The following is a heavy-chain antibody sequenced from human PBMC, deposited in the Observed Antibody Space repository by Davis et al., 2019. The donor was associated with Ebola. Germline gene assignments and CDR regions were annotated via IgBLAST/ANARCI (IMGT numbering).Heavy chain of an antibody. D-gene: IGHD6-19*01. CDR2: IYYSGST. CDR3: ARIIAVAAYFDD. J-gene: IGHJ4*02. Sequence: SETLSLTCTVSGGSISSYYWSWIRQPPGKGLEWIGYIYYSGSTNYNPSLKSRVTISVDTSKNQFSLKLSSVTAADTAVYYCARIIAVAAYFDDWGQGILVTVSS. V-gene: IGHV4-59*01. CDR1: GGSISSYY.